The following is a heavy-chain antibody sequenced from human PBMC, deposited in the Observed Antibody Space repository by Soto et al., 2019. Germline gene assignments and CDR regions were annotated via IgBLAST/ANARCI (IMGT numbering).Heavy chain of an antibody. V-gene: IGHV3-21*01. D-gene: IGHD1-26*01. Sequence: GGSLRLSCVFSGFTFSTYTMNWVRQAPGKGLEWVSSINGRSNYVYYADSVKGRFTISRDNAKNSLYLQMNRLRAEDTAIYYCAREDGVVGSSSAFDHWGRGTLGTVSS. J-gene: IGHJ4*02. CDR2: INGRSNYV. CDR3: AREDGVVGSSSAFDH. CDR1: GFTFSTYT.